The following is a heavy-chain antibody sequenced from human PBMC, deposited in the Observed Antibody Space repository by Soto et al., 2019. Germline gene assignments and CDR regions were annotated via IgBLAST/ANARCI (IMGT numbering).Heavy chain of an antibody. CDR2: ISAYNGNT. V-gene: IGHV1-18*01. Sequence: ASVKVSCKASGYTFTSYGISWVRQAPGQGLEWMGWISAYNGNTNYAQKLQGRVTMTTDTSTSTAYMELRSLRSDDTAVYYCARDKKVYCSGDSCYPFDYWGQGTLVTVSS. CDR3: ARDKKVYCSGDSCYPFDY. J-gene: IGHJ4*02. CDR1: GYTFTSYG. D-gene: IGHD2-15*01.